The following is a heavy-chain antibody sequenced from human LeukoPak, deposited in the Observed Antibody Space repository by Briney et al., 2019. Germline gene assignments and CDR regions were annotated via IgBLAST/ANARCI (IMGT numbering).Heavy chain of an antibody. CDR2: INWNGGST. CDR1: GFTFTNAW. V-gene: IGHV3-20*04. CDR3: ARDYNYDSSGKPHY. J-gene: IGHJ4*02. Sequence: GGSLRLSCAASGFTFTNAWMSWVRQAPGKGLEWVSGINWNGGSTGYADSVKGRFTISRDNAKNSLYLQMNSLRAEDTALYYCARDYNYDSSGKPHYWGQGTLVTVSS. D-gene: IGHD3-22*01.